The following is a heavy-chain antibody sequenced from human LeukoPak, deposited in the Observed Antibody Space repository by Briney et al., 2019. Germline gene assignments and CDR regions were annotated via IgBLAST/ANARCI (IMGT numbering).Heavy chain of an antibody. CDR1: GYSFTSYW. D-gene: IGHD6-19*01. Sequence: GESLKISCKGSGYSFTSYWIGWVRQMPGKGLEWMGIIYPGDSDTRYSPSFQGQVTISADKSISTAYLQWSSLKASDTAIYYCARHEIIAVDYTGFDSWGQGTLVTVSS. J-gene: IGHJ5*01. CDR2: IYPGDSDT. CDR3: ARHEIIAVDYTGFDS. V-gene: IGHV5-51*01.